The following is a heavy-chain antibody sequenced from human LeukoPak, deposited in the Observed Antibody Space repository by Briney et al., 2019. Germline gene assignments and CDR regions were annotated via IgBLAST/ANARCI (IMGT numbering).Heavy chain of an antibody. CDR2: INHSGST. D-gene: IGHD6-13*01. CDR1: GGSFSDYY. J-gene: IGHJ3*02. V-gene: IGHV4-34*01. CDR3: ARMLVSASTFDI. Sequence: KASETLSLTCAVYGGSFSDYYWTWTRQPPGKGLEWIGEINHSGSTNYNPSLKSRVTISLDTSKNQFSLKLSSATAADTAVYYCARMLVSASTFDIWGRGTMVTVSS.